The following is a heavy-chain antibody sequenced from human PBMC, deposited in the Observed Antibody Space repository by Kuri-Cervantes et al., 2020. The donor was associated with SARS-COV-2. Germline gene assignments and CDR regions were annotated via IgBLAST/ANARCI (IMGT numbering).Heavy chain of an antibody. Sequence: ASVKVSCKASGYTFSEYYIHWVRQAPGQGLEWMGWINPKSGGAKYAQRLQGRATMTRDTSISTVYMDLSSLGSDDTAVYYCVRFRYYDSIRNASDIWGQGTLVTVSS. D-gene: IGHD3-22*01. V-gene: IGHV1-2*02. CDR1: GYTFSEYY. CDR3: VRFRYYDSIRNASDI. J-gene: IGHJ3*02. CDR2: INPKSGGA.